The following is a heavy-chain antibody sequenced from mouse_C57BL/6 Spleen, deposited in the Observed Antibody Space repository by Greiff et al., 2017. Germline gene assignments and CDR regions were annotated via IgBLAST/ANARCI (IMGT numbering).Heavy chain of an antibody. D-gene: IGHD2-14*01. Sequence: VQLQQSGAELVRPGTSVKVSCKASGYAFTNYLIEWVKQRPGQGLEWIGVINPGSGGTNYNEKFKGKATLTADKSSSTAYMQLSSLTSEDSAVYFCARVGCTSGAMDYWGQGTSVTVSS. J-gene: IGHJ4*01. V-gene: IGHV1-54*01. CDR2: INPGSGGT. CDR1: GYAFTNYL. CDR3: ARVGCTSGAMDY.